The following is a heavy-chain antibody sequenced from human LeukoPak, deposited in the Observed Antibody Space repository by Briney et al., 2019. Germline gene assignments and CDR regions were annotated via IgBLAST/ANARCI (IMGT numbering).Heavy chain of an antibody. CDR1: GASISSYY. V-gene: IGHV4-59*08. J-gene: IGHJ4*02. D-gene: IGHD3-10*01. Sequence: PSETLSLTCSVSGASISSYYWGWIRQPPGKGLEWIGYIYYSGSTNYNPSLKSRVTISVDTSKNQFSLKLSSVTAADTAVYYCASTWFGELLVFDYWGQGTLVTVSS. CDR3: ASTWFGELLVFDY. CDR2: IYYSGST.